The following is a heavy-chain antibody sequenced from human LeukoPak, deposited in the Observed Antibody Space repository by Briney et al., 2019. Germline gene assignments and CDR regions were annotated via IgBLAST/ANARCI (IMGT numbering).Heavy chain of an antibody. V-gene: IGHV4-39*07. CDR1: GGSISSSSYY. J-gene: IGHJ4*02. D-gene: IGHD5-12*01. CDR2: IYYSGST. Sequence: SETLSLTCTVSGGSISSSSYYWGWIRQPPGKGLEWIGSIYYSGSTYYNPSLKSRVTISVDTSKNQFSLKLSSVTAADTAVYYCARVGPMEWLQDSYYFDYWGQGTLVTVSS. CDR3: ARVGPMEWLQDSYYFDY.